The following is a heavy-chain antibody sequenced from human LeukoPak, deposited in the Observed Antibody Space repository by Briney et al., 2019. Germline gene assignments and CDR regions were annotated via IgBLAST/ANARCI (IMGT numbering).Heavy chain of an antibody. CDR2: ISASGGTT. Sequence: GGSLRLSCAASGFTFSNYAMTWVRQAPGKGLEWVSGISASGGTTYYADSVRGRFTISRDNSKDTLFLQMNSLRAEDTAVYYCAKRPRDSTGYYLGAFDFWGLGTMVTVSS. V-gene: IGHV3-23*01. D-gene: IGHD3-22*01. CDR1: GFTFSNYA. CDR3: AKRPRDSTGYYLGAFDF. J-gene: IGHJ3*01.